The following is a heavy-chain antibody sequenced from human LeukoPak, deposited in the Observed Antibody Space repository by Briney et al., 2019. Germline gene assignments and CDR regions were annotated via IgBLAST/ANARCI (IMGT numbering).Heavy chain of an antibody. V-gene: IGHV3-21*01. CDR3: ARDDTQYATYYFDY. Sequence: GGSPRLSCAASGFTFSSYSMNWVRQAPGKGLEWVSSISSSSSYIYYADSVKGRFTISRDNAKNSQYLQMNSLRAEDTAVYYCARDDTQYATYYFDYWGQGTLVTVSS. J-gene: IGHJ4*02. CDR1: GFTFSSYS. CDR2: ISSSSSYI. D-gene: IGHD2-2*01.